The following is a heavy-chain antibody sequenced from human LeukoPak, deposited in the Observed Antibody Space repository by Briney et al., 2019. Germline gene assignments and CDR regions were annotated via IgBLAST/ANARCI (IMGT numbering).Heavy chain of an antibody. V-gene: IGHV3-73*01. CDR3: TRQAWGSDVGY. D-gene: IGHD3-16*01. Sequence: GGSLRLSCAASGFTFSGSAMDWVRQASGKGLEWIGRIRSKANSYLTAYAASVKDRFTISRDESKNTAYLQMNSLKTEDTAVYYCTRQAWGSDVGYWGQGTLVTVSS. CDR1: GFTFSGSA. CDR2: IRSKANSYLT. J-gene: IGHJ4*02.